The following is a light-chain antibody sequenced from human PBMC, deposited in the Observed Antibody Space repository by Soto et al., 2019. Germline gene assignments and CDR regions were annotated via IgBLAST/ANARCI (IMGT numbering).Light chain of an antibody. J-gene: IGKJ1*01. CDR2: SVS. V-gene: IGKV2-30*01. CDR1: QSLVYRDGNTY. CDR3: IQGTHWPWT. Sequence: DVVMTQSPLSLPVTLGQPASISCRSSQSLVYRDGNTYLSWFHQRPGQSPRRLIYSVSNRDSGVXDXXSGSGSGTDFTLKISRVEAEDAGTYYCIQGTHWPWTFGQGTKVEIK.